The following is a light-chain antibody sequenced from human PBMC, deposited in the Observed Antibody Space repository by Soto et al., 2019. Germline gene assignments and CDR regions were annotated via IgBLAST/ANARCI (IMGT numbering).Light chain of an antibody. CDR2: GAS. CDR3: QHYGSSLLT. CDR1: QSVSSSY. J-gene: IGKJ2*01. Sequence: EIVLTQSPGTLSLSPGERATLSCRASQSVSSSYLAWYQQKPGQAPRLLIYGASSRATGIPGRFSGSGSGTDFTLAISRLEPEDFAVYYCQHYGSSLLTFGQGTKLEIK. V-gene: IGKV3-20*01.